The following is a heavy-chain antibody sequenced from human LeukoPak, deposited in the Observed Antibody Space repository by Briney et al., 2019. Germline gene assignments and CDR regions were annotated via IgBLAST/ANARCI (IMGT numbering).Heavy chain of an antibody. Sequence: ASVKVSCKASGYAFTSYGISWVRQAPGQGLEWMGWISAYNGNTNYAQKFQGRVTMATDTSTSTAHMELRSLRSDDTAVYYCARDFYSGSYYDYWGQGTLVTVSS. CDR2: ISAYNGNT. CDR3: ARDFYSGSYYDY. D-gene: IGHD1-26*01. V-gene: IGHV1-18*01. CDR1: GYAFTSYG. J-gene: IGHJ4*02.